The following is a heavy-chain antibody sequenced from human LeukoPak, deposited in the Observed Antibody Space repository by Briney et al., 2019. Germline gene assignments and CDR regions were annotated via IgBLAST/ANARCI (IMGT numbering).Heavy chain of an antibody. J-gene: IGHJ5*02. D-gene: IGHD6-13*01. V-gene: IGHV3-30*19. Sequence: PGGSLRLSCAASGFTFSSYGMHWVRQAPGKGLEWVAVISYDGSDKYYADFLKGRFTISRDNSKDTLYLQLDSLRVEDTAVYYCARVAIRMPGTPENWFDPWGQGTLVTVSS. CDR1: GFTFSSYG. CDR3: ARVAIRMPGTPENWFDP. CDR2: ISYDGSDK.